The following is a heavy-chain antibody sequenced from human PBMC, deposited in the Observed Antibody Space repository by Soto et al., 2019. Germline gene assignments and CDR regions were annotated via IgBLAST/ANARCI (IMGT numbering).Heavy chain of an antibody. D-gene: IGHD3-22*01. V-gene: IGHV3-23*01. Sequence: GGSLRLSCAASGFTFNSYVMTWVRQAPGEGLEWVSSISRSGRGSAYYADSVKGRFTISRDNSENTLFLQMNNLRDEDTALYYCARGRYLDSRGYWVANLAFNHWGVGALVTVSS. CDR2: ISRSGRGSA. CDR3: ARGRYLDSRGYWVANLAFNH. J-gene: IGHJ4*02. CDR1: GFTFNSYV.